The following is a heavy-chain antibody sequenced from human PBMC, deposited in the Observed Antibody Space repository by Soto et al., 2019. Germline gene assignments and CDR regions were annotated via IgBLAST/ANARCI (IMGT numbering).Heavy chain of an antibody. CDR3: ARTGTPWTPFDY. CDR2: IHYSGST. CDR1: GGSISSYY. Sequence: PSETLSLTCTVSGGSISSYYWSWIRQPPGKGLEWIGYIHYSGSTNYNPSLKSRVTISVDTSKNQFSLKLSSVTAADTAVYYCARTGTPWTPFDYWGQGTLVTVSS. V-gene: IGHV4-59*08. J-gene: IGHJ4*02. D-gene: IGHD1-1*01.